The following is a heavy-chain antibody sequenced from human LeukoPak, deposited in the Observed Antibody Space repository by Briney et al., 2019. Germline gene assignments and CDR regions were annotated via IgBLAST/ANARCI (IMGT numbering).Heavy chain of an antibody. V-gene: IGHV3-48*01. CDR1: GFTFSDYG. Sequence: GGSLRLSCAAAGFTFSDYGMNWVRQAPGKGLEWVSYISSSSSTIYYADSVKGRFTISRDNAKNSLYLQMNSLRAEDTAVYYCARDLRVTMVRQSAFDYWGQGTLVTVSS. CDR3: ARDLRVTMVRQSAFDY. D-gene: IGHD3-10*01. J-gene: IGHJ4*02. CDR2: ISSSSSTI.